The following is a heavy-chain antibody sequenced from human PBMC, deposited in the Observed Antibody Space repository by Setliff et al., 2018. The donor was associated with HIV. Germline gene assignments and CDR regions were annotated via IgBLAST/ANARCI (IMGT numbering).Heavy chain of an antibody. CDR1: GGTFSNYG. CDR2: IIPYLGIT. V-gene: IGHV1-69*10. J-gene: IGHJ3*02. Sequence: GASVKVSCKVSGGTFSNYGFTWVRQAPGQGLEWMGGIIPYLGITDKAQKFHDRLTMTADEDRTTGYMELNGLKHDDTAVYYCARGSAAGDIGDDVLDIWGQGTLVTVPS. D-gene: IGHD6-25*01. CDR3: ARGSAAGDIGDDVLDI.